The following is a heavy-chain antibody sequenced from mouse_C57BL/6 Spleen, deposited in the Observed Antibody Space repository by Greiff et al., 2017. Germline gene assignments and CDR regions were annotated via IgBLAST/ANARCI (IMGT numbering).Heavy chain of an antibody. D-gene: IGHD2-2*01. V-gene: IGHV1-64*01. Sequence: QVQLQQPGAELVKPGASVKLSCKASGYTFTSYWMHWVKQRPGQGLEWIGMIHPNSGSTNYNEKFKSKATLTVDKSSSTAYMQLSSLTSEDSAVYYSARDAADGYDARSYFDYWGQGTTLTVSS. CDR2: IHPNSGST. CDR1: GYTFTSYW. J-gene: IGHJ2*01. CDR3: ARDAADGYDARSYFDY.